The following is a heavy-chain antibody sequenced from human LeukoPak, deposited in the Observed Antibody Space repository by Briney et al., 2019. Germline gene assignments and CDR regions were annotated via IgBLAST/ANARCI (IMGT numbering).Heavy chain of an antibody. CDR1: GGSISSSMYY. V-gene: IGHV4-39*01. CDR2: IYYSGST. D-gene: IGHD3-3*01. J-gene: IGHJ4*02. Sequence: SETLSLTCTVSGGSISSSMYYWGWIRQPPGKGPEWIGSIYYSGSTYYNPSLKSRVTISVDTSKNQYSLKLRSVTAADTAVYYCARRGGDFWSGYYKYYFGYWGQGTLVTVSS. CDR3: ARRGGDFWSGYYKYYFGY.